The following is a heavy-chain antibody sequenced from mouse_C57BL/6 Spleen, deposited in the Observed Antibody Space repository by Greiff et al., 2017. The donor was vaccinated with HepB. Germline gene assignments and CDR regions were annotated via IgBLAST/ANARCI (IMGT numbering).Heavy chain of an antibody. V-gene: IGHV1-18*01. CDR1: GYTFTDYN. D-gene: IGHD1-1*01. Sequence: EVKLQESGPELVKPGASVKIPCKASGYTFTDYNMDWVKQSHGKSLEWIGDINPNNGGTIYNQKFKGKATLTVDKSSSTAYMELRSLTSEDTAVYYCARSSYGGYYAMDYWGQGTSVTVSS. J-gene: IGHJ4*01. CDR3: ARSSYGGYYAMDY. CDR2: INPNNGGT.